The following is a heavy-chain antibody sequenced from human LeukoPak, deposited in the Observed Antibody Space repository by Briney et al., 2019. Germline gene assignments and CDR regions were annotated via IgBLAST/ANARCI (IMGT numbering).Heavy chain of an antibody. CDR3: ARALMVSYYGMDV. CDR2: IWYDGSNK. CDR1: GFTFSSYG. Sequence: PGGSLRLSCAASGFTFSSYGMHWVRQAPGKGLEWVAVIWYDGSNKYYADSVKSRFTISRDNSKNTLYLQMNSLRAEDTAVYYCARALMVSYYGMDVWGKGTTVTVSS. V-gene: IGHV3-33*01. D-gene: IGHD3-10*01. J-gene: IGHJ6*04.